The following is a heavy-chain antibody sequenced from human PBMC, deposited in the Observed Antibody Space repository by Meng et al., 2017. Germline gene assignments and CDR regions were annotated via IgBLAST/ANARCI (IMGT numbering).Heavy chain of an antibody. Sequence: SVKVSCKASGGTFSSYAISWVRQAPGQGLEWMGGIIPIFGTANYAQKFQGRVTITTDESTSTAYMELSSLRSEDTAVYYCARGNQYGNWFDPWGQGTLVTVSS. CDR2: IIPIFGTA. CDR3: ARGNQYGNWFDP. V-gene: IGHV1-69*05. D-gene: IGHD4-17*01. CDR1: GGTFSSYA. J-gene: IGHJ5*02.